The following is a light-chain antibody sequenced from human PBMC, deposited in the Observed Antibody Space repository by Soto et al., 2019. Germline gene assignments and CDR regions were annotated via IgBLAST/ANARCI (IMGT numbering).Light chain of an antibody. CDR3: AAWDESLHVPV. V-gene: IGLV1-44*01. CDR1: NSNIGRNT. J-gene: IGLJ2*01. Sequence: QSVLTQPPSASGTPGQRVTISCSGSNSNIGRNTVNWYQQLPGAAPNLLIYSNNERPSGVPDRFSGSKSGTSASLAISGLQSEDEADYYGAAWDESLHVPVFGGGTKLTVL. CDR2: SNN.